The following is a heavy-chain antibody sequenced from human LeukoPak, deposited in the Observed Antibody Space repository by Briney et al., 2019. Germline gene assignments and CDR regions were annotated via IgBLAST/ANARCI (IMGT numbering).Heavy chain of an antibody. CDR1: GYTFTSYD. V-gene: IGHV1-8*01. J-gene: IGHJ1*01. D-gene: IGHD3-22*01. CDR3: ARGLRDSSGREYFQH. Sequence: SVNVSCKAFGYTFTSYDINWVRHATGQGLEWMGWMNPNSANTGYAQKFQGRVTMTRNTSISTAYMELSSLRSEDTAMYYCARGLRDSSGREYFQHWGQGTRVTVSS. CDR2: MNPNSANT.